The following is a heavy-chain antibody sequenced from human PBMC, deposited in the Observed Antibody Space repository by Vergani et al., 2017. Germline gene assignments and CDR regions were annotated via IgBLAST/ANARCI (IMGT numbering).Heavy chain of an antibody. CDR2: ISSSSSTI. D-gene: IGHD3-3*01. V-gene: IGHV3-48*01. J-gene: IGHJ2*01. Sequence: VQLVESGGGVVQPGGSLRLSCAASGFTFSSYSMNWVRQAPGKGLEWVSYISSSSSTIYYADSVKGRFTISRDNAKNSLYLQMNSLRAEDTAVYYCARKTISGFDLWGRGTLVTVSS. CDR1: GFTFSSYS. CDR3: ARKTISGFDL.